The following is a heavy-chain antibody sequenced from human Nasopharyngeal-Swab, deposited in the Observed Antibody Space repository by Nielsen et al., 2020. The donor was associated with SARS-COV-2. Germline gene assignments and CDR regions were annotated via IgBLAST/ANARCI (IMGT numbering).Heavy chain of an antibody. V-gene: IGHV4-34*01. CDR3: ARDRHDSYGYYYDYYMDV. J-gene: IGHJ6*03. D-gene: IGHD5-18*01. CDR2: INHSGST. Sequence: SETLSLTCAVYGGSFSGYYWRWIRQPPGKGLEWIEEINHSGSTNYNPSLQSRVTISVDTSKDQFSLKLSSVTAADTAVYYCARDRHDSYGYYYDYYMDVWGKGTTVTVSS. CDR1: GGSFSGYY.